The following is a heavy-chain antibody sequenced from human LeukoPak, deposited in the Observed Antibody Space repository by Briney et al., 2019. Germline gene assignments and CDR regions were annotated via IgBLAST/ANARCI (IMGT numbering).Heavy chain of an antibody. CDR3: AKYGNSGWVIDN. CDR1: GGSIGSNY. CDR2: IYYTGGT. J-gene: IGHJ4*02. Sequence: SETLSLTCTVSGGSIGSNYWTGIRQPPGKGLEYIGYIYYTGGTNYNPSLKSRVTISVDTSKNQFSLKLSSVTAADTSVYFCAKYGNSGWVIDNWGQGTLVTVSS. V-gene: IGHV4-59*08. D-gene: IGHD6-19*01.